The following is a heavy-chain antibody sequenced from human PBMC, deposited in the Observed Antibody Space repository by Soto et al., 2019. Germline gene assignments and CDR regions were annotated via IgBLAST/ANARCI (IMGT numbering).Heavy chain of an antibody. Sequence: SARVSFRASCYTFTSYGISWVRQAPGQGLEWMGWISAYNGNTNYAQKLQGRVTMTTDTSTSTAYMELRSLRSDDTAVYYCARGGGYNLGGYFDYWGQGTLVTVSS. CDR2: ISAYNGNT. D-gene: IGHD5-12*01. V-gene: IGHV1-18*04. CDR3: ARGGGYNLGGYFDY. CDR1: CYTFTSYG. J-gene: IGHJ4*02.